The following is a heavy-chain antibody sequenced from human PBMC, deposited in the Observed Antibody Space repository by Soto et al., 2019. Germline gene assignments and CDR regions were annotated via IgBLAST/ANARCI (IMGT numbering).Heavy chain of an antibody. V-gene: IGHV2-5*02. CDR2: IYWDDDK. D-gene: IGHD4-17*01. CDR1: GFSLSTSGVG. J-gene: IGHJ3*02. Sequence: QITLKESGPTLVKPTQPLTLTCTFSGFSLSTSGVGVGWIRQPPGKALEWLALIYWDDDKRYSPSLKSRLTITKDTSKNQVVLTMTNMDPVDTATYYCARRDYGDYFANAFDIWGQGTMVTVSS. CDR3: ARRDYGDYFANAFDI.